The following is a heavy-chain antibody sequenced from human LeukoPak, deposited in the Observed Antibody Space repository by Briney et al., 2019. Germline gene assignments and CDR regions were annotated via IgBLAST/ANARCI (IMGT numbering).Heavy chain of an antibody. CDR2: IKEDGSEK. CDR1: GFTFNRYW. J-gene: IGHJ3*02. Sequence: GGSLRLSCAASGFTFNRYWMSWVRQSPAKGLEWVANIKEDGSEKYYVDSVKGRFTISRDNAKNSLYLQMTSLRAEDTAVYYCARMHCSSTSCYTDAFDIWGQGTMVTVSS. V-gene: IGHV3-7*01. CDR3: ARMHCSSTSCYTDAFDI. D-gene: IGHD2-2*02.